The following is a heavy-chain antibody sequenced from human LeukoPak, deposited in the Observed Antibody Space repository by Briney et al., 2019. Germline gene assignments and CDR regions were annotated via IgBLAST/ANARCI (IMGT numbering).Heavy chain of an antibody. J-gene: IGHJ4*02. V-gene: IGHV3-30*04. Sequence: PGGSLRLSCAASGFTFSSYAMHWVRQAPGKGLEWVAVISYDGSNKYYADSVKGRFTISRDNSKNTLYLQMNSLRAEDTAVYYCARVTYGSGTYGAFGYWGQGTLVTVSS. D-gene: IGHD3-10*01. CDR3: ARVTYGSGTYGAFGY. CDR1: GFTFSSYA. CDR2: ISYDGSNK.